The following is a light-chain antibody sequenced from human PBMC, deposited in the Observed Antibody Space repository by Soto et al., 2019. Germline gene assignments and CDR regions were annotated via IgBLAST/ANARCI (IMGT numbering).Light chain of an antibody. J-gene: IGKJ5*01. CDR3: QQYNTWLIT. CDR1: QSVSSN. V-gene: IGKV3-15*01. Sequence: EIVMTQSPATLSVSPGERATLSCRASQSVSSNLAWYQQKPGQAPRLLIYGASTRAPGIPARFSGSGSGTEFTLTISSLQSEDFAVYYCQQYNTWLITFGQGTRLEIK. CDR2: GAS.